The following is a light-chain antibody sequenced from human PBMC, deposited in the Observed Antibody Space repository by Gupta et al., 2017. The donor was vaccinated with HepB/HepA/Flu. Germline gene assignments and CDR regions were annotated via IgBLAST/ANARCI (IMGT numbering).Light chain of an antibody. CDR2: DVS. J-gene: IGLJ1*01. CDR3: SSETSSSTFWV. Sequence: QSALTQPASVSGSPGQSITISCTGTSSDVGGYNYVSWYQQHPGKAPNLMIYDVSNRPSGVSNRFSGSKSGNTASLTITGLQAEEEADYYCSSETSSSTFWVFGTGTKLTVL. V-gene: IGLV2-14*01. CDR1: SSDVGGYNY.